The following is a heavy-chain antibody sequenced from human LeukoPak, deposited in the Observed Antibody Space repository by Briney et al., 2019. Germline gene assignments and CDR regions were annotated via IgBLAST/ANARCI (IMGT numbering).Heavy chain of an antibody. CDR2: INSDGSST. J-gene: IGHJ6*02. V-gene: IGHV3-74*01. CDR1: GFTFSSYW. CDR3: ARDRITVTTGAYYYGMDV. Sequence: GGSLRLSCAASGFTFSSYWMHWVRQAPGKGLVCVSRINSDGSSTSYADSVKGRFTISRDNAKNTLYLQMNSLRAEDTAVYYCARDRITVTTGAYYYGMDVWGQGTTVTVSS. D-gene: IGHD4-17*01.